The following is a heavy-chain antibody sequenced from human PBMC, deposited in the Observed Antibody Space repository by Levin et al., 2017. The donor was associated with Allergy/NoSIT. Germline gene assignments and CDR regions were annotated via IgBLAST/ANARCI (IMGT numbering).Heavy chain of an antibody. D-gene: IGHD1/OR15-1a*01. V-gene: IGHV3-74*01. CDR2: INSDGSST. CDR1: GFTFSSYW. CDR3: AREGVNTRLSYYYGMDV. Sequence: SGGSLRLSCAASGFTFSSYWMHWVRQAPGKGLVWVSRINSDGSSTSYADSVKGRFTISRDNAKNTLYLQMNSLRAEDTAVYYCAREGVNTRLSYYYGMDVWGQGTTVTVSS. J-gene: IGHJ6*02.